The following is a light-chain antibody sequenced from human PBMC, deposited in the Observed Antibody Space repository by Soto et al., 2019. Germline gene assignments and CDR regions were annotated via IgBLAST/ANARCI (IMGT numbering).Light chain of an antibody. CDR3: SSYTSSTTLYV. CDR1: SSDVGGSNY. J-gene: IGLJ1*01. CDR2: EVN. Sequence: QSALTQPPSASGSPGQSVTISCTGASSDVGGSNYVSWHQQHPGKAPKLMIYEVNKRPSGVPDRFSGSKSGNTASLTVSGLQAEDEADYYCSSYTSSTTLYVFGTGTKVTVL. V-gene: IGLV2-8*01.